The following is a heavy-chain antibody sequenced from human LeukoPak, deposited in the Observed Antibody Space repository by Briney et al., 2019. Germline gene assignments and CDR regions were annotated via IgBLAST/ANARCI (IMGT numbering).Heavy chain of an antibody. Sequence: GGSLRLSCAASGFTFSSYAMHWVRQAPGKGLEWVAAISYDGSNKYYADSVKGRFTISRDNSKNTLYLQMNSLRAEDTAVYYCARALNILTFDYWGQGTLVTVSS. CDR2: ISYDGSNK. V-gene: IGHV3-30*04. J-gene: IGHJ4*02. CDR3: ARALNILTFDY. D-gene: IGHD3-9*01. CDR1: GFTFSSYA.